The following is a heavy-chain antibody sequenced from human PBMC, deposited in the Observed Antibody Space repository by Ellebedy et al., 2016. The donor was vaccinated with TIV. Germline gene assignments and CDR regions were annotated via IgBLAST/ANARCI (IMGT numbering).Heavy chain of an antibody. Sequence: GESLKISCVASGFNFNKYSMNWVRQAPGKGLEWISHIRGDSSTIYYADSVKGRFTISRDNAKTSLYLQMNSLRDNDTAVYYCAGDGVRASPGDAFDLWGQGTMVIVSS. CDR2: IRGDSSTI. CDR1: GFNFNKYS. D-gene: IGHD1-26*01. J-gene: IGHJ3*01. CDR3: AGDGVRASPGDAFDL. V-gene: IGHV3-48*02.